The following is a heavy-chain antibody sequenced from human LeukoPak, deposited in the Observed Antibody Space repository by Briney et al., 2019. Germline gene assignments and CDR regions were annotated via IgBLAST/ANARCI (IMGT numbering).Heavy chain of an antibody. CDR1: GGSISNDNHY. V-gene: IGHV4-39*01. CDR2: IYYSGST. D-gene: IGHD3-16*01. CDR3: ARHKGLEDDY. J-gene: IGHJ4*02. Sequence: SESLSLTFTVSGGSISNDNHYSGWIRQPPGNGLEWIGSIYYSGSTYYKPSLTSRINISVNTSKNQFSLNMSYVTAADTAVYYCARHKGLEDDYWGQGTLVTVSS.